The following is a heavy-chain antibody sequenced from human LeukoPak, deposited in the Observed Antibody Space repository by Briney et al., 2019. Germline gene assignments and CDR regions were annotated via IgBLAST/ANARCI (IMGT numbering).Heavy chain of an antibody. CDR1: GGSISNYY. CDR2: LYYSGSA. D-gene: IGHD3-10*01. V-gene: IGHV4-59*01. J-gene: IGHJ4*02. Sequence: PETLSLTCTVSGGSISNYYWSWIRQPPGKGLEWIGYLYYSGSANYNPSLKSRVTISLDTSKNQFSLKLSSVTAADTAVYYCARELDGLRDFDYWGQGTLVTVSS. CDR3: ARELDGLRDFDY.